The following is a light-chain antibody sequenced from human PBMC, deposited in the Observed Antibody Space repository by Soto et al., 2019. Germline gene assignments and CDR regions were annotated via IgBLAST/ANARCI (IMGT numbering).Light chain of an antibody. CDR2: EGS. Sequence: QSVLTQPASVSGSPGQSITISCTGTISDVGSYNLVSWYQQHPGKAPKLMIYEGSKRPSGVSNRFSGSKSGNTASLTISGLQAEDEADYYCRSYAGSSSSYVFGTGTKVNVL. V-gene: IGLV2-23*01. CDR1: ISDVGSYNL. J-gene: IGLJ1*01. CDR3: RSYAGSSSSYV.